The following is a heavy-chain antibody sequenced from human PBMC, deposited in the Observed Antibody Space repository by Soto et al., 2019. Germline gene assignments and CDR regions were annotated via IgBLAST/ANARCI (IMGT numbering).Heavy chain of an antibody. D-gene: IGHD3-10*01. CDR2: IYGSGGSGST. V-gene: IGHV4-31*03. Sequence: SETLSLTCTVTGDSITSGGYYWSWIRQHPGKGLEWLGYIYGSGGSGSTLYNPSLKSRITLSVDTSKTQFSLNLSSVTVADTAVYFCARKQAGYFYGIDYWGQGNLVTVSS. J-gene: IGHJ4*02. CDR1: GDSITSGGYY. CDR3: ARKQAGYFYGIDY.